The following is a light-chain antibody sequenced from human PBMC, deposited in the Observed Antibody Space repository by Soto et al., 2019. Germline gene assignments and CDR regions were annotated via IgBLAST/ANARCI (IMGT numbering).Light chain of an antibody. Sequence: DIQMTQSPSTLSASVRDRVTITCRASQSISSWLAWYQQKPGKAPNLLIYKASSLESGVPSRFSGSGSGTEFTLTIDSLQPDDFATYYCQQYNSYPLTFGGGTKVEIK. CDR1: QSISSW. V-gene: IGKV1-5*03. J-gene: IGKJ4*01. CDR2: KAS. CDR3: QQYNSYPLT.